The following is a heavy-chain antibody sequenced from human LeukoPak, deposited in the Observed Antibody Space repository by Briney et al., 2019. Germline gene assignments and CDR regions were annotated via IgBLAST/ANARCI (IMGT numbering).Heavy chain of an antibody. CDR3: ARHYSNDHTLFDF. J-gene: IGHJ4*02. Sequence: GESLKISCKVSGYSFCTYWITWVRQMPGGALEWMGRIRPSDSEPNYSPSFQGHVTISADRSINTVYLQWSSLRASDTAIYFCARHYSNDHTLFDFWGQGALVTVST. CDR1: GYSFCTYW. V-gene: IGHV5-10-1*01. CDR2: IRPSDSEP. D-gene: IGHD2-21*01.